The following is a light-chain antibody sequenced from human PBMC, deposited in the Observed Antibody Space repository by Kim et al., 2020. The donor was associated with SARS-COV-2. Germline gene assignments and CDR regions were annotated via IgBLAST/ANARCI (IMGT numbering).Light chain of an antibody. Sequence: SYELTQPPSVSVSPGQTARITCSGDALPKKYAYWYQQKSGQAPVLVIYEDRKRPSGIPERFSGSSSGTMATLTISGAQVEGEADYYCYSTDSSGNHRVFGGGTQLTVL. CDR1: ALPKKY. J-gene: IGLJ3*02. CDR2: EDR. CDR3: YSTDSSGNHRV. V-gene: IGLV3-10*01.